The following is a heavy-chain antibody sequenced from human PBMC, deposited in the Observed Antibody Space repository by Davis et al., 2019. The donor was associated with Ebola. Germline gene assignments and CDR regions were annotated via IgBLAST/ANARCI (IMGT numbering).Heavy chain of an antibody. J-gene: IGHJ4*02. CDR2: IRSKANSYAT. D-gene: IGHD4-17*01. Sequence: GESLKISCAASGFTFSGSAMHWVRQASGKGLEWVGRIRSKANSYATAYAASVKGRFTISRDDSKNTAYLQMNSLKTEDTAVYYCTRSLTVTTTPTVYDYWGQGTLVTVSS. V-gene: IGHV3-73*01. CDR3: TRSLTVTTTPTVYDY. CDR1: GFTFSGSA.